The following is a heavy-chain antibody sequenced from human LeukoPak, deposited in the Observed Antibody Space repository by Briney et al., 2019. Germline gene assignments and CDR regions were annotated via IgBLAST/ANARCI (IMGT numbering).Heavy chain of an antibody. CDR1: GFTFSSYS. J-gene: IGHJ4*02. Sequence: KPGGSLRLSCAASGFTFSSYSMNWVRQAPGKGLEWVTSISSSSSYIYYADSVKGRFTISRDNAKNSLYLQMNSLRAEDTAVYYCARYPEGLLWFGELLWGFGYSGQGTLVTVSS. D-gene: IGHD3-10*01. CDR3: ARYPEGLLWFGELLWGFGY. V-gene: IGHV3-21*01. CDR2: ISSSSSYI.